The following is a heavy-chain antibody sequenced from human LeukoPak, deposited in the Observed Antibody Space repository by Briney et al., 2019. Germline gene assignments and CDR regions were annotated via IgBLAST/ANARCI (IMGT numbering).Heavy chain of an antibody. CDR1: GYDFISYG. Sequence: ASVKVSCKTSGYDFISYGFSWVRQAPGQGLEWMGWISASNGNTKYAQKFQGRVTMTTDSSTNTAYMDLRSLRSDDTAVYYCVRDPGELIVATTFDYWGQGTLVTVSS. CDR2: ISASNGNT. V-gene: IGHV1-18*01. D-gene: IGHD5-12*01. J-gene: IGHJ4*02. CDR3: VRDPGELIVATTFDY.